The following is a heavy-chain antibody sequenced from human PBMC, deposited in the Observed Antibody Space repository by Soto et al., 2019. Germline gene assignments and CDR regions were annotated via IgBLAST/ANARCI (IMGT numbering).Heavy chain of an antibody. Sequence: ASVKVSCKASGYTFTSYGISWVRQAPGQGLEWMGWISAYNGNTNYAQKLQGRVTMTTDTSTSTAYMELRSLRSDDTAVYYCARVFNYYDSSGYHYYFDYWGQGTLVTVSS. V-gene: IGHV1-18*01. CDR3: ARVFNYYDSSGYHYYFDY. J-gene: IGHJ4*02. CDR1: GYTFTSYG. CDR2: ISAYNGNT. D-gene: IGHD3-22*01.